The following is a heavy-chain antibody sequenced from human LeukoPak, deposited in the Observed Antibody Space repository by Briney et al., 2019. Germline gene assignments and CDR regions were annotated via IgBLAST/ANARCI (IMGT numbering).Heavy chain of an antibody. CDR1: EDSFTNYW. CDR2: IYPGDSDT. V-gene: IGHV5-51*01. D-gene: IGHD5-24*01. Sequence: GESLKISCKGSEDSFTNYWIGWVRQMPGKGLECMGIIYPGDSDTRYSPSFQGQVTISADKSSSTAYLQWSSLKASDTAMYYCARHDREWLQADYWGQGTLVTVSS. CDR3: ARHDREWLQADY. J-gene: IGHJ4*02.